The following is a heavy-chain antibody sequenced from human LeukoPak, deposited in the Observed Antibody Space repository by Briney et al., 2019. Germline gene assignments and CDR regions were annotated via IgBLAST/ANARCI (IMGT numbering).Heavy chain of an antibody. V-gene: IGHV1-18*04. CDR3: ARVYCSGGSCLDAFDI. D-gene: IGHD2-15*01. Sequence: ASVKVSCKASGCTFTGYYMHWVRQAPGQGLEWMGWISAYSGHTYYARKLQGRVTMTTHTSTSTAYMELRSLRSDDTAVYYCARVYCSGGSCLDAFDIWGQGTMVTVSS. CDR2: ISAYSGHT. J-gene: IGHJ3*02. CDR1: GCTFTGYY.